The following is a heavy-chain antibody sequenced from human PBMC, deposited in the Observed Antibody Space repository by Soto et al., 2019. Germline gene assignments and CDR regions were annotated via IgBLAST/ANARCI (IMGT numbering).Heavy chain of an antibody. J-gene: IGHJ4*02. Sequence: EVQLLESGGGLVQPGGSLRLSCAASGFTFSSYAMNWVRQAPGKGLEWVSGISGSGGSTYYADSVKGRFTISRDNSKNTLYLQMNSLRAEDTAVYYCAKDKGWLRLESFDYWGQGTLVTVSS. CDR1: GFTFSSYA. CDR3: AKDKGWLRLESFDY. D-gene: IGHD5-12*01. CDR2: ISGSGGST. V-gene: IGHV3-23*01.